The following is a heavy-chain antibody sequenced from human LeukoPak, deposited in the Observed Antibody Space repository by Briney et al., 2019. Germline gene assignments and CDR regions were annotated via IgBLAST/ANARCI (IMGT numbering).Heavy chain of an antibody. J-gene: IGHJ4*02. Sequence: GGSLRLPCAASGFIFDDYAMHWVRQVPGKGLEWVSLISGDGGETYYADSVKGRFTISRDNRKNSLYLQMNSLRNEDTALYYCAKDGPRSSGYYDCWGQGTLVTVSS. CDR2: ISGDGGET. V-gene: IGHV3-43*02. D-gene: IGHD3-22*01. CDR1: GFIFDDYA. CDR3: AKDGPRSSGYYDC.